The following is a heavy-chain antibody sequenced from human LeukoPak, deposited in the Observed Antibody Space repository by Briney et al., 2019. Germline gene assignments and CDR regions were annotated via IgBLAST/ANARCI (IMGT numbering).Heavy chain of an antibody. CDR1: GGPFSAYY. Sequence: SEPLPLTCGVYGGPFSAYYWSGLPRSPGKGREGIGDIEHSRYANHSSSLKPRVPLPVDTSKKTFFLALTSVTAADTACDLCWRVRTSSLLGYFYMDAWGKGATVTVSS. CDR2: IEHSRYA. CDR3: WRVRTSSLLGYFYMDA. J-gene: IGHJ6*03. D-gene: IGHD2-2*01. V-gene: IGHV4-34*01.